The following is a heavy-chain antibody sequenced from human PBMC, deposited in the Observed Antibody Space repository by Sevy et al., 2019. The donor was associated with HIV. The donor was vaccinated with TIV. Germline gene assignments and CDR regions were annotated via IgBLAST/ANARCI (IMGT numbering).Heavy chain of an antibody. Sequence: ASVKVSCKVSGYSLTELSMHWVRQAPGKGLEWMGGFDPEDGETIYAQKFQDRVTMTEDTSKNTANMELGSLRSEDTAVDYCDTGVPGGDPECGRSRCFTDYFAYWGQGALVTVSS. CDR1: GYSLTELS. D-gene: IGHD2-15*01. CDR3: DTGVPGGDPECGRSRCFTDYFAY. V-gene: IGHV1-24*01. CDR2: FDPEDGET. J-gene: IGHJ4*02.